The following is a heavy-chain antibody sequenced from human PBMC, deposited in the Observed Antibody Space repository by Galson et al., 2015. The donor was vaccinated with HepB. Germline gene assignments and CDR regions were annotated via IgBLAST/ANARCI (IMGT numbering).Heavy chain of an antibody. Sequence: SVKVSCKASGYTFTSYGISWVRQAPGQGLEWMGWISAYNGNTNYAQKLQGRVTMTTDTSTSTAYMELRSLRSDDTAVYYCARIPYCSSTSCQKKYEKYYYYYMDVWGKGTMVTVSS. CDR2: ISAYNGNT. D-gene: IGHD2-2*01. J-gene: IGHJ6*03. V-gene: IGHV1-18*01. CDR1: GYTFTSYG. CDR3: ARIPYCSSTSCQKKYEKYYYYYMDV.